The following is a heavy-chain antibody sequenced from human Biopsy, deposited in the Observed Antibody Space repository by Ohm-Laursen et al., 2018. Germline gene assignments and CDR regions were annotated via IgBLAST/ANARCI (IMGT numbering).Heavy chain of an antibody. J-gene: IGHJ3*02. CDR1: GFTFENYA. D-gene: IGHD2-15*01. CDR2: ISWNSVGI. CDR3: AKIHCSGGSCYPNAFDM. V-gene: IGHV3-9*01. Sequence: SLRLSCAASGFTFENYAMNWVRQAPGKGLEWVSGISWNSVGIGYADSVKGRFTISRDNAKNFLYLEMNNLRPEDTALYYCAKIHCSGGSCYPNAFDMWGHGTRVTVS.